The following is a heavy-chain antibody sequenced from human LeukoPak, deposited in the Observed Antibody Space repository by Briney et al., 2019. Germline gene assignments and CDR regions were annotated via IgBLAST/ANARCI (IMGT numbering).Heavy chain of an antibody. V-gene: IGHV4-30-2*01. CDR2: IYHSGST. J-gene: IGHJ3*02. CDR1: GGSISSSGYY. Sequence: PSETLPLTCTVSGGSISSSGYYWSWIRQAPGKGLEWIGYIYHSGSTYYNPSLKSRVTISVDRSKNQFSLKLSSVTAADTAVYYCARLGTKGAFDIWGQGTMVTVSS. CDR3: ARLGTKGAFDI. D-gene: IGHD2-8*01.